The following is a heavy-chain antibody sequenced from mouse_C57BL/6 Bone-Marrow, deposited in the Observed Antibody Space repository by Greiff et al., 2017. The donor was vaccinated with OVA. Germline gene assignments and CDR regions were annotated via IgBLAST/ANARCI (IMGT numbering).Heavy chain of an antibody. CDR2: INPNNGGT. CDR3: ARIYGSTSWYFDV. CDR1: GYTFTDYY. D-gene: IGHD1-1*01. J-gene: IGHJ1*03. V-gene: IGHV1-26*01. Sequence: EVQLQQSGPELVKPGASVKISCKASGYTFTDYYMNWVKQSHGKSLEWIGDINPNNGGTSYNQKFKGKATLTVDKSSSTAYMELRSLTSEDSAVYYCARIYGSTSWYFDVWGTGTTVTVSS.